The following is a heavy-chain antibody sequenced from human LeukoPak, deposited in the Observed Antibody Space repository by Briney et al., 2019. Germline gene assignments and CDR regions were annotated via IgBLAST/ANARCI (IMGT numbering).Heavy chain of an antibody. D-gene: IGHD6-13*01. J-gene: IGHJ5*02. Sequence: PSETLSLTCAVHGGSFSGYYWSWIRQPPGKGLEWIGEINHSGSTNYNPSLKSRVTISVDTSKNQFSLKLSSVTAADTAVYYCARGGSSSWYGWFDPWGQGTLVTVSS. CDR3: ARGGSSSWYGWFDP. CDR2: INHSGST. CDR1: GGSFSGYY. V-gene: IGHV4-34*01.